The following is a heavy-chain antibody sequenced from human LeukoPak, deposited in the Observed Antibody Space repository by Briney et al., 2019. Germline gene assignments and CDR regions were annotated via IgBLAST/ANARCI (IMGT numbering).Heavy chain of an antibody. J-gene: IGHJ6*03. Sequence: PSEALSLTCTVSGGSISSYYWSWIRQPPGKGLEWIGYIYTSGSTNYNPSLKSRVTMSVDTSKNQFSLKLSSVTAADTAVYYCARASSWGYCSSTSCYGLYYYYYMDVWGKGTTVTISS. V-gene: IGHV4-4*08. D-gene: IGHD2-2*01. CDR2: IYTSGST. CDR3: ARASSWGYCSSTSCYGLYYYYYMDV. CDR1: GGSISSYY.